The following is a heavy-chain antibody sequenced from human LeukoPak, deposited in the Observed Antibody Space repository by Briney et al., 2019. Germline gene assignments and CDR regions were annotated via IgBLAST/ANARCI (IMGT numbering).Heavy chain of an antibody. J-gene: IGHJ3*02. CDR3: ARGYYDFWSGYSPDAFDI. CDR1: GGSFSGYY. Sequence: SETLSLTCAVYGGSFSGYYWSWISQPPGKGLEWIGEINHSGSTNYNPSLKSRVTISVDTSKNQFSLKLSSVTAADTAVYYCARGYYDFWSGYSPDAFDIWGQGTMVTVSS. V-gene: IGHV4-34*01. CDR2: INHSGST. D-gene: IGHD3-3*01.